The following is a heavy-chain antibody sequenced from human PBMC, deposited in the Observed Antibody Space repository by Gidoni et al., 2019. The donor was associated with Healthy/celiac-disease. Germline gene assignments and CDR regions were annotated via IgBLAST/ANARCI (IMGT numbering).Heavy chain of an antibody. CDR2: IYYSGSP. V-gene: IGHV4-39*01. CDR3: ARQMEESSGWYRDAFDI. Sequence: QLQLQESGPGLVKPSETLSLTCTVSGGSLSSSSYYWGWIRKPPGKGLEWIGSIYYSGSPYYNQSLKSRDTISVDKYKNQFSLKLSSVTAADTAVYYCARQMEESSGWYRDAFDIWGQGTMVTVSS. D-gene: IGHD6-19*01. J-gene: IGHJ3*02. CDR1: GGSLSSSSYY.